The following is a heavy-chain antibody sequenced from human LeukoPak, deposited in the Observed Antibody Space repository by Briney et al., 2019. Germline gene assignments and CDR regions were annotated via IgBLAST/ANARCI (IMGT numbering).Heavy chain of an antibody. Sequence: GASVKVSCKGSGYTFTAYHLHWVRQAPGQGLEWMGWIDPNSGGTTYAQKFQGRVTMTRDTSISTAYMELSSLRSDDTAVYFCTREDYWGQGTLVTVSS. J-gene: IGHJ4*02. V-gene: IGHV1-2*02. CDR1: GYTFTAYH. CDR3: TREDY. CDR2: IDPNSGGT.